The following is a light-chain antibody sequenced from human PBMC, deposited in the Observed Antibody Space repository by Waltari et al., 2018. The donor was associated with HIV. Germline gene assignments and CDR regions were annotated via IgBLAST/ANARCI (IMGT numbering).Light chain of an antibody. CDR1: SSNTGNNA. CDR2: YDD. V-gene: IGLV1-36*01. CDR3: AAAWDDSLNGPV. Sequence: QSELTQPPSVSEAPRTRVTISCSGSSSNTGNNAVHWSQQLPGTAPKLLIYYDDLRPSWVSDRCSGSKSGTSASLAISGLQSEDEADYYCAAAWDDSLNGPVFGGGTKLTVL. J-gene: IGLJ2*01.